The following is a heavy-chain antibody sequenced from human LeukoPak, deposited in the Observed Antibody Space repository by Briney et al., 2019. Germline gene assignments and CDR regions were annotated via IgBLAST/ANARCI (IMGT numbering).Heavy chain of an antibody. CDR3: ATLDYGGNSGIYDY. V-gene: IGHV4-4*02. Sequence: SETLSLTCAVSGGSISSSNWWSWVRQPPGKGLEWIGEIYHSGSTNYNPSLRSRVTISVDKSKNQFSLKLSSVTAADTAVYYCATLDYGGNSGIYDYWGQGTLVTVSS. D-gene: IGHD4-23*01. J-gene: IGHJ4*02. CDR2: IYHSGST. CDR1: GGSISSSNW.